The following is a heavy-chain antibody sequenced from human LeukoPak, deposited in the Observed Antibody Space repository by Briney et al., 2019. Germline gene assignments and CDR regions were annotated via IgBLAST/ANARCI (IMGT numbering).Heavy chain of an antibody. CDR1: GYTFTSYG. CDR3: AVGDDSSGYYFLFDY. D-gene: IGHD3-22*01. V-gene: IGHV1-18*01. J-gene: IGHJ4*02. Sequence: GASVKVSCKASGYTFTSYGISWVRQAPGQGLEWMGWISAYNGNTNYTQKLQGRVTMTTDTSTSTAYMELRSLRSDDTAVYYCAVGDDSSGYYFLFDYWGQGTLVTVSS. CDR2: ISAYNGNT.